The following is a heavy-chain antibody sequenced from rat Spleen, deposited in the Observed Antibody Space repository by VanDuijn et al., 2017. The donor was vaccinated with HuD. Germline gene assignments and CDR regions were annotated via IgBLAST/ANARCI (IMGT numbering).Heavy chain of an antibody. Sequence: EVQLVESDGGLVQPGRSLKLSCAASGFTFSDYYMAWVRQAPTKGLEWVATITYDGSSTYYRDSVKGRFTISRDNAKSTLYLQMDSLRSEDTATYYCARLRDPYWYFDFWGPGTMVTVSS. D-gene: IGHD4-3*01. V-gene: IGHV5-29*01. CDR3: ARLRDPYWYFDF. CDR2: ITYDGSST. J-gene: IGHJ1*01. CDR1: GFTFSDYY.